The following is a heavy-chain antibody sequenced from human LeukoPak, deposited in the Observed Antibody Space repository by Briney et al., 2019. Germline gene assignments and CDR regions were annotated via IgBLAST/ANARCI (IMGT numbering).Heavy chain of an antibody. V-gene: IGHV1-69*05. CDR3: ARDGGTNPNSRRFYFDY. D-gene: IGHD2-15*01. CDR1: GGTFSSYA. Sequence: GASVKVSCKASGGTFSSYAVSWVRQDPGQGLEWMGRIILVCGTANYAQKFQGRVTITTDESTSTAYMELSSLRSEDTAVYYCARDGGTNPNSRRFYFDYWGQGTLVTVSS. CDR2: IILVCGTA. J-gene: IGHJ4*02.